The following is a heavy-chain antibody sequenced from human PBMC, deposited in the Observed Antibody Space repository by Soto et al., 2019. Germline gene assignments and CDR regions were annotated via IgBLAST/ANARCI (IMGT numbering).Heavy chain of an antibody. J-gene: IGHJ4*02. CDR2: ISTDGSNK. CDR1: AFVFNSFA. Sequence: GGSLRLSCAASAFVFNSFAMHWVRQTPGQGLEWVAVISTDGSNKFYADSVKGRFNISRDNSKNTLYLEMTSLGEEDTAIYYCVRDFHSGSYFFDYWGQGTLVTVSS. D-gene: IGHD1-26*01. V-gene: IGHV3-30-3*01. CDR3: VRDFHSGSYFFDY.